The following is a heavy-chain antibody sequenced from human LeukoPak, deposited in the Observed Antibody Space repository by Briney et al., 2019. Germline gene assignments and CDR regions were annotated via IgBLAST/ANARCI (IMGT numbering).Heavy chain of an antibody. Sequence: SETLSLTCAVPGGSISSGGYSWSWIRQPPGKGLEWIGYIYHSGSTYYNPSLKSRVTISVDRSKNQFSLKLSSVTAADTAVYYCARGPVGYCSGGSCFYLDYWGQGTLVTVSS. V-gene: IGHV4-30-2*01. CDR2: IYHSGST. J-gene: IGHJ4*02. CDR1: GGSISSGGYS. D-gene: IGHD2-15*01. CDR3: ARGPVGYCSGGSCFYLDY.